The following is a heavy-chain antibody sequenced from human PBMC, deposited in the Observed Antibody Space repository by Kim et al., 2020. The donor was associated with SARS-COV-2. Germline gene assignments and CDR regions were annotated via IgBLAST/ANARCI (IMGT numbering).Heavy chain of an antibody. J-gene: IGHJ4*01. CDR1: GFTFSSYA. CDR2: ISYDGSNK. CDR3: ARDAYYYDSSGYYLRDY. Sequence: GGSLRLSCAASGFTFSSYAMHWVRQAPGKGLEWVAVISYDGSNKYYADSVKGRFTISRDNSKNTLYLQMNSLRAEDTAVYYCARDAYYYDSSGYYLRDY. V-gene: IGHV3-30*04. D-gene: IGHD3-22*01.